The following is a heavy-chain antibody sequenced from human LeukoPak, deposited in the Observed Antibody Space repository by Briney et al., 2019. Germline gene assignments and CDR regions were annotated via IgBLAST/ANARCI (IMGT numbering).Heavy chain of an antibody. CDR2: INPSGGST. V-gene: IGHV1-46*01. J-gene: IGHJ6*02. CDR3: ARDPIFGVVIMDYYYYYGMDV. D-gene: IGHD3-3*01. Sequence: RASVKVSCKASGYTFTSYYMHWVRQAPGQGLEWMGTINPSGGSTSYAQKFQSRVTMTRDTSTSTVYMELSSLRSEDTAVYYCARDPIFGVVIMDYYYYYGMDVWGQGTTVTVSS. CDR1: GYTFTSYY.